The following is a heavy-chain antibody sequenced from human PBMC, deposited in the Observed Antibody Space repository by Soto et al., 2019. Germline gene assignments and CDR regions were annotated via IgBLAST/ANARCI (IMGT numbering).Heavy chain of an antibody. CDR2: IYPGDSDT. D-gene: IGHD3-10*01. Sequence: GESLKISCKGSGYSFTSYWIGWVRQMPGKGLEWMGIIYPGDSDTRYSPSFQGQVTISADKSISTAYLQWSSLKASDTAMYYCARTSMVRGVIIPPGVWGKGTTVTVSS. CDR3: ARTSMVRGVIIPPGV. V-gene: IGHV5-51*01. CDR1: GYSFTSYW. J-gene: IGHJ6*04.